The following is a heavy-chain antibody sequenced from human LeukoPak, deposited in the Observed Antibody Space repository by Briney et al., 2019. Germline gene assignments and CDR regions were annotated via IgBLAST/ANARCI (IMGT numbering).Heavy chain of an antibody. Sequence: SETLSLTCAVSGGSISSGGYSWSWIRQPPGKGLEWIGYIYHSGSTYYDQSLKSRVTISVDRSKNQFSLKLSSVTAADTAVYYCARASTIQLRPEGFDYWGQGTLVTVSS. CDR2: IYHSGST. J-gene: IGHJ4*02. CDR1: GGSISSGGYS. CDR3: ARASTIQLRPEGFDY. D-gene: IGHD5-18*01. V-gene: IGHV4-30-2*01.